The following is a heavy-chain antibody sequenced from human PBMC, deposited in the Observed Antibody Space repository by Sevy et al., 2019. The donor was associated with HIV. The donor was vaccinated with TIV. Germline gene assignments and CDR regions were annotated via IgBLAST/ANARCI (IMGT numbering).Heavy chain of an antibody. Sequence: GGSLRLSCAASGFTFSSYWMSWVRQAPGKGLEWGANIKQDGSEKYYVDSVKGRFTISRDNAKNSLYLQMNSLRAEDTAVYYCARDTAMALTYFDYWGQGTLVTVSS. CDR3: ARDTAMALTYFDY. J-gene: IGHJ4*02. D-gene: IGHD5-18*01. CDR1: GFTFSSYW. V-gene: IGHV3-7*03. CDR2: IKQDGSEK.